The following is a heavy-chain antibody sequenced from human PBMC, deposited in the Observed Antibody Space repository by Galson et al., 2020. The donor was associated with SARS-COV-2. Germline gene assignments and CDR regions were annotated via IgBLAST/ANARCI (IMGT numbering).Heavy chain of an antibody. D-gene: IGHD3-3*01. CDR1: GFTFSDYY. V-gene: IGHV3-11*01. J-gene: IGHJ4*02. CDR2: ISSSGSTI. CDR3: AREALSEITIFGVVIYRYFDY. Sequence: NSGGSLRLSCAASGFTFSDYYMSWIRQAPGKGLEWVSYISSSGSTIYYADSVKGRFTISRDNAKNSPYLQMNSLRAEDTAVYYCAREALSEITIFGVVIYRYFDYWGQGTLVTVSS.